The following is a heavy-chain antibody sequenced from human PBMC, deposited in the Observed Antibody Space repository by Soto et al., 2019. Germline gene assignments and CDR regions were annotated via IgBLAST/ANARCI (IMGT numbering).Heavy chain of an antibody. CDR3: ARGAVVTAIPRTLDY. Sequence: KASGYTFTSYGISWVRQAPGQGLERMGWISAYNGNTNYAQKLQGRVTMTTDTSTSTAYMELRSLRSDDTAVYYCARGAVVTAIPRTLDYWGQGTLVTVSS. CDR2: ISAYNGNT. D-gene: IGHD2-21*02. CDR1: GYTFTSYG. J-gene: IGHJ4*02. V-gene: IGHV1-18*01.